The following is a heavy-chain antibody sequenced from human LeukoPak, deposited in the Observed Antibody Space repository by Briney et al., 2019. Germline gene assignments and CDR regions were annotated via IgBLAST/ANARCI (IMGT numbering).Heavy chain of an antibody. CDR2: ISAYNGNT. Sequence: ASVKVSCKASGYTFTSYGISWVRRAPGQGLEWMGWISAYNGNTNYAQKLQGRVTMTTDTSTSTAYMELRSLRSDDTAVYYCAREGDSGSYYLYYYWGQGTLVTVSS. V-gene: IGHV1-18*01. D-gene: IGHD1-26*01. CDR1: GYTFTSYG. CDR3: AREGDSGSYYLYYY. J-gene: IGHJ4*02.